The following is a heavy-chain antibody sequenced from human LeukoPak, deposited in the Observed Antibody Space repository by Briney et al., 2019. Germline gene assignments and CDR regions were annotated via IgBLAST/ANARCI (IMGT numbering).Heavy chain of an antibody. Sequence: SVKVSCKASGGTFSSYAISWVRQAPGQGLEWMGGIIPIFGTANYAQKFQGRVTITADESTSTAYKELSSLRSEDTAVYYCARGLGYCSGGSCYFPYYFDYWGQGTLVTVSS. CDR1: GGTFSSYA. CDR3: ARGLGYCSGGSCYFPYYFDY. J-gene: IGHJ4*02. CDR2: IIPIFGTA. D-gene: IGHD2-15*01. V-gene: IGHV1-69*01.